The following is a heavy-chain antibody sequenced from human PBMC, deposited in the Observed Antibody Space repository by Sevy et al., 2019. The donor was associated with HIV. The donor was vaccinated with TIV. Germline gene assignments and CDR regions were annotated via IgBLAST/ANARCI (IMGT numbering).Heavy chain of an antibody. CDR1: GFTFSRDW. CDR3: ARGGGFFRSGSPTYNWFDT. V-gene: IGHV3-7*03. D-gene: IGHD3-3*01. CDR2: VKQDGSEK. J-gene: IGHJ5*02. Sequence: GGSLRLSCVASGFTFSRDWMSWLRQAPEKGLEWVANVKQDGSEKYYVDSVRGRFNISRDNAKNSLYLQMHSLRDEDTAVYYCARGGGFFRSGSPTYNWFDTWGLGTLVTVSS.